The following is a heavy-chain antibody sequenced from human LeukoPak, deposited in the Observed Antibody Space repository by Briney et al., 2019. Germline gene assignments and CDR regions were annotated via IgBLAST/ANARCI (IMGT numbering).Heavy chain of an antibody. J-gene: IGHJ4*02. Sequence: SETLSLTCDVSGVSISGTNYYCGWIRHPPGMGLEWIGSIHYRLPTFYNPLLKSRVTISVDTSKNQISLRLRSVTAADTAVYYCARHEEEDGYNAKAPDYWGQGTLVTVSS. V-gene: IGHV4-39*01. D-gene: IGHD5-24*01. CDR2: IHYRLPT. CDR3: ARHEEEDGYNAKAPDY. CDR1: GVSISGTNYY.